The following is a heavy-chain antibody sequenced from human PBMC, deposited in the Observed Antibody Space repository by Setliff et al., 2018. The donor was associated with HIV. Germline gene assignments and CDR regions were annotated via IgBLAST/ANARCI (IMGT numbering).Heavy chain of an antibody. J-gene: IGHJ5*02. Sequence: GGSLRLSCAASGFTVNTLNIYAMSWVRQAPGKGLEWVSSIGCIDSNTHYADSVKGRFTISRDNSKNTLYLQMSSLTAEDTAIYYCAGRPGFISTGGWFDPWGQGTLVTVSS. CDR3: AGRPGFISTGGWFDP. CDR1: GFTVNTLNIYA. D-gene: IGHD3-3*02. CDR2: IGCIDSNT. V-gene: IGHV3-23*01.